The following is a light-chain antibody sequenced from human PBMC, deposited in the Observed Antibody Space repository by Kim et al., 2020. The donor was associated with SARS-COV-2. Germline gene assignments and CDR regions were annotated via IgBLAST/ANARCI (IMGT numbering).Light chain of an antibody. CDR1: TSDVGGYNF. CDR2: DVT. CDR3: NSYTSTSTRE. Sequence: GQSITIACTGTTSDVGGYNFVSWYQQHPGKAPKLMIYDVTKRPSGISNRFSGSKSGNTASLTISGLQAEDEADYYCNSYTSTSTREFGGGTKLTVL. V-gene: IGLV2-14*03. J-gene: IGLJ3*02.